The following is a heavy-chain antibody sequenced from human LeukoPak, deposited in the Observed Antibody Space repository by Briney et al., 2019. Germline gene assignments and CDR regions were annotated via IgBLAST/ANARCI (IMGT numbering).Heavy chain of an antibody. J-gene: IGHJ6*02. CDR3: ARGAPYYDFWSGYYTRYYYYGMDV. V-gene: IGHV3-23*01. CDR1: GFTFSSYA. D-gene: IGHD3-3*01. Sequence: GGSLRLSCAASGFTFSSYAMSWVRRAPGKGLEWVSAISGSGGSTYYADSVKGRFTISRDNAKNTLYLQMNSLRAEDTAVYYCARGAPYYDFWSGYYTRYYYYGMDVWGQGTTVTVSS. CDR2: ISGSGGST.